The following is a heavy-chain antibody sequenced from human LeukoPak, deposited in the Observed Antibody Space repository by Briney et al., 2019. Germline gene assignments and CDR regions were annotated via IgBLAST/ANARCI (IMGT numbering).Heavy chain of an antibody. J-gene: IGHJ5*02. V-gene: IGHV1-69*06. CDR3: ARLYYDILTGYYGNWFDP. CDR2: IIPIFGAA. D-gene: IGHD3-9*01. Sequence: ASVKVSCKASGRTFSSYAISWVRQAPGQGLEWMGGIIPIFGAANYAQKFKGRVTITADTSTSTAYMELSSLRSEGTAVYYCARLYYDILTGYYGNWFDPWGQGTLVTVSS. CDR1: GRTFSSYA.